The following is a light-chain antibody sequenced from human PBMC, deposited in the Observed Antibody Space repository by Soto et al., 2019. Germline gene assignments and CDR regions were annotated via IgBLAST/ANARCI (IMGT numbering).Light chain of an antibody. J-gene: IGKJ5*01. Sequence: EIVLTQSPATLSLSPGERATLSCRASQSVGGHLAWYQQKPGQAPRLLIYDASDRATGIPARFSGSGSETDFPLTISSLEPDDFAVYYCQQRNNWPPSITCGQGTRLEIK. CDR1: QSVGGH. CDR2: DAS. CDR3: QQRNNWPPSIT. V-gene: IGKV3-11*01.